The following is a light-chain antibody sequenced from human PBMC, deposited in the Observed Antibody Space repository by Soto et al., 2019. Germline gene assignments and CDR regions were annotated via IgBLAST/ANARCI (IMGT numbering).Light chain of an antibody. CDR2: AVS. CDR3: QQYTGSPSWT. V-gene: IGKV3-20*01. Sequence: SVLTQSPGTLSLSPGERTTLSCKASQSVSGNYLAWYQQKPGQAPRLLIYAVSSRATGIPDRFSGSGSGTDFTLSISRLEPEDFAVYYCQQYTGSPSWTFGQGTKVDIK. CDR1: QSVSGNY. J-gene: IGKJ1*01.